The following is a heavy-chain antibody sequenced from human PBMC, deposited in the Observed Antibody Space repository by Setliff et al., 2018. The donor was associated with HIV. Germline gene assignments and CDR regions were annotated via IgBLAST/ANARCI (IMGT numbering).Heavy chain of an antibody. V-gene: IGHV4-61*02. CDR2: IYSLTGST. CDR3: ARLSASRLVY. J-gene: IGHJ4*02. Sequence: NPSETLSLTCNVSGASVTSGSSFWSWIRQPAGKGLEWIGRIYSLTGSTNYNPSLQSRLTISIDTSKNQFSLKLNSVTASDTAVYYCARLSASRLVYWGQGTLVTVSS. CDR1: GASVTSGSSF.